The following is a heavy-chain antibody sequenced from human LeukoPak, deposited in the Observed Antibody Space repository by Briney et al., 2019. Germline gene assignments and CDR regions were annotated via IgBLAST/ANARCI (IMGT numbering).Heavy chain of an antibody. CDR3: ARGSPSISIEHYYDSRSSFDY. J-gene: IGHJ4*02. Sequence: ASVKVSCKASGYTFTGYYMHWVRQAPGQGLEWMGWINPNSGGTNYAQKFQGRVTMTRDTSISTAYMELSSLRSDDTALYYCARGSPSISIEHYYDSRSSFDYWGQGTLVTVSS. CDR1: GYTFTGYY. CDR2: INPNSGGT. D-gene: IGHD3-22*01. V-gene: IGHV1-2*02.